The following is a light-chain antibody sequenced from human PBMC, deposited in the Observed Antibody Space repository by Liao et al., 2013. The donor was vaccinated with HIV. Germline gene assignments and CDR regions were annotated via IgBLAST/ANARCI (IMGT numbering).Light chain of an antibody. CDR1: NIASKS. Sequence: SYELTQPPSVSAAPGETARITCGGNNIASKSVHWYQQKPGQAPVLVIYYDSDRPSGIPERFSGSNSGNTATLTISRVEAGDEADYYCQVWDSSSDHWVFGGGTKLTVL. CDR2: YDS. V-gene: IGLV3-21*04. CDR3: QVWDSSSDHWV. J-gene: IGLJ3*02.